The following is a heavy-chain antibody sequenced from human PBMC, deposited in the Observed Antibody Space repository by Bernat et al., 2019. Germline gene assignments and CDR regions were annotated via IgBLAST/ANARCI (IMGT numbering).Heavy chain of an antibody. Sequence: QVQLVQSGAEVKKPGASVKVSCKASGYTFTGYYMHWVRQAPGQGLEYMGWINPKSGDTHYTQNFQGRGTMTRDTSIRTVYMEVSRLRSDDTAVYFCARDPDVYGDSLTWFDTWGQGTLVTVSS. CDR2: INPKSGDT. D-gene: IGHD4-17*01. CDR1: GYTFTGYY. CDR3: ARDPDVYGDSLTWFDT. J-gene: IGHJ5*02. V-gene: IGHV1-2*02.